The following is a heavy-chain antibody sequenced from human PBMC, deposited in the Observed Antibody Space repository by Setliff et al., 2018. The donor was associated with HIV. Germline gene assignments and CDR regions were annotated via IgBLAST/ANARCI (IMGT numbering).Heavy chain of an antibody. J-gene: IGHJ4*02. CDR3: AGRGNHYDTGGSNYFDY. V-gene: IGHV4-61*01. CDR1: GGSVSSGSYF. Sequence: KPSETLSLTCTVSGGSVSSGSYFWSWIRQPPGKGLEWIGYIYSSGSTNYNPSLKSRVTISVDTSKNEFSLKLSSVTAADTAIYYCAGRGNHYDTGGSNYFDYWGQGTLVTVSS. CDR2: IYSSGST. D-gene: IGHD3-22*01.